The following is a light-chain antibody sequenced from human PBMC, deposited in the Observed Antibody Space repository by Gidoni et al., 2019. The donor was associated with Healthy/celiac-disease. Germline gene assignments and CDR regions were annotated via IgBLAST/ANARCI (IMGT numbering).Light chain of an antibody. J-gene: IGLJ3*02. Sequence: QSALPQPASVSGSPGQSITISCTGTSSDVGSYNLVSWYQQHPGKAPKLMIYEVSKRPSGVSNRFSGSKSGNTASLTISGLQAEDEADYYCCSYAGSYWVFGGGTKLTVL. V-gene: IGLV2-23*02. CDR1: SSDVGSYNL. CDR3: CSYAGSYWV. CDR2: EVS.